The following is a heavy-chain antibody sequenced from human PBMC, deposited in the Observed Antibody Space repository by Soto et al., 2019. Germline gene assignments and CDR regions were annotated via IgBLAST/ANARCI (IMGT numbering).Heavy chain of an antibody. J-gene: IGHJ3*02. V-gene: IGHV3-33*01. CDR1: GFTFSSYG. CDR2: IWYDGSNK. Sequence: QVQLVESGGGVVQPGRSLRLSCAASGFTFSSYGMHWVRQAPGKGLEWVAVIWYDGSNKYYADSVKGRFTISRDNSKNTLYLQMNSLRAEDTAVYYCAREGYDSSGYYHAPRDAFDIWGQGTMVTVSS. CDR3: AREGYDSSGYYHAPRDAFDI. D-gene: IGHD3-22*01.